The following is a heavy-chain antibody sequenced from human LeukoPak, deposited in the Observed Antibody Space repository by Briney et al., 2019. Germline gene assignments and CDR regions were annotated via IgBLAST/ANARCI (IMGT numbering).Heavy chain of an antibody. V-gene: IGHV4-59*01. D-gene: IGHD5-24*01. Sequence: SETLSLTCTVSGGSISSYYWNWIRQPPEKGLEWIGYIYYSGSTNYSPSLKSRVTISVDTSKNQFSLKLSSVSAADTAVYYCARDHTRDGYNGFDPWGQGTVVTVSS. CDR3: ARDHTRDGYNGFDP. J-gene: IGHJ5*02. CDR1: GGSISSYY. CDR2: IYYSGST.